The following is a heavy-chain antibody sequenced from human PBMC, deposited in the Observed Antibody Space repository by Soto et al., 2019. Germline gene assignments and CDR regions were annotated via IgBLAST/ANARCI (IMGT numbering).Heavy chain of an antibody. CDR2: IYYSGST. CDR1: GGSISSSSYY. Sequence: QLQLQESGPGLVKPSETLSLTCTVSGGSISSSSYYWGWIRQAPGQGLEWIGRIYYSGSTYYNPSLKSRITIAADTSNNQFSMKLSSVTAADTAVYYCARHIDYWGQGTLVTVSS. J-gene: IGHJ4*02. CDR3: ARHIDY. V-gene: IGHV4-39*01.